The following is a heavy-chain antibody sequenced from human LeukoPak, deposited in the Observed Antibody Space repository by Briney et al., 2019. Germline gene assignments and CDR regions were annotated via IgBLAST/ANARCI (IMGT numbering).Heavy chain of an antibody. CDR1: GFTFSNYA. V-gene: IGHV3-23*01. CDR3: AKQLLSHCSGGSCYSGIDS. Sequence: GGSLRLSCAASGFTFSNYAMNWVRQAPGKGLEWVSGFSGSGGSTYYADSVKGRFTISRDNSKNTLYLQMNSLRAEDTAVYYCAKQLLSHCSGGSCYSGIDSWGQGTLVTVSS. CDR2: FSGSGGST. D-gene: IGHD2-15*01. J-gene: IGHJ4*02.